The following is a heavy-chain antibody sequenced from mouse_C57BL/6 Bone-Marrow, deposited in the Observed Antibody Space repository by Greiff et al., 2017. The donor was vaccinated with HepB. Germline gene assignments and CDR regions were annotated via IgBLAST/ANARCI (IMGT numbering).Heavy chain of an antibody. CDR1: GFNIKDDY. CDR2: IDPENGDT. CDR3: TTRPYGYDGYFDV. J-gene: IGHJ1*03. Sequence: VQLQQSGAELVRPGASVKLSCTASGFNIKDDYMHWVKQRPEQGLEWIGWIDPENGDTEYASKFQGKATITADTSSNTAYLQLSSLTSEDTAVYYCTTRPYGYDGYFDVWGTGTTVTVSS. D-gene: IGHD2-2*01. V-gene: IGHV14-4*01.